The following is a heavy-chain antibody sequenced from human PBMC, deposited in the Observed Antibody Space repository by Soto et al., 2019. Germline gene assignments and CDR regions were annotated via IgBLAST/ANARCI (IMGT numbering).Heavy chain of an antibody. CDR3: AKDPTMDSSGWSWYFDY. V-gene: IGHV3-23*01. D-gene: IGHD6-19*01. J-gene: IGHJ4*02. CDR2: ISGSGGST. Sequence: PGGSLRLSCVASGFTFSSYDMNWVRQAPGKGLEWVSGISGSGGSTYYADSVKGRFTISRDNSKNTLYLQMKSLRAEDTAVYYCAKDPTMDSSGWSWYFDYWGQGTLVTVSS. CDR1: GFTFSSYD.